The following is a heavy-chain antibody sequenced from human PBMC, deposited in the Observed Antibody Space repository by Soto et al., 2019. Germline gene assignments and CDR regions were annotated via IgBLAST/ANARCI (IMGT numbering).Heavy chain of an antibody. J-gene: IGHJ4*02. CDR1: GGTFSSYA. Sequence: QVHLVQSGAEVKKPGSSVKVSCKASGGTFSSYAISWVRQAPGQGLEWMGGFIPIFGTTNYAQKFQGRVTITADESTSTVYMELSSLRSEDTAVYYCTRDRGRRYNDGRGYYYSAYWGQGTLVTVSS. V-gene: IGHV1-69*01. CDR3: TRDRGRRYNDGRGYYYSAY. D-gene: IGHD3-22*01. CDR2: FIPIFGTT.